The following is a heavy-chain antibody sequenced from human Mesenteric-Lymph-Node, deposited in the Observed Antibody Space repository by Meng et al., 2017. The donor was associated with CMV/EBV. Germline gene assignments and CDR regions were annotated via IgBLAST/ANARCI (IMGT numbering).Heavy chain of an antibody. CDR3: ARYTSSWYNRFDP. D-gene: IGHD6-13*01. Sequence: TFAGGSVRSDDYFWSWLRQPPGKGLEWIGYIHHSGSNNHNPSLKSRVTISVDPSKNQFSLKLASVTAADTAVYYCARYTSSWYNRFDPWGQGTLVTVSS. CDR1: GGSVRSDDYF. CDR2: IHHSGSN. V-gene: IGHV4-61*08. J-gene: IGHJ5*02.